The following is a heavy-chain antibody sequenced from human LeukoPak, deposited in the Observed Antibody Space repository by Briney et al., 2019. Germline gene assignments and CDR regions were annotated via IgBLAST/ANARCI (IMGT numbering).Heavy chain of an antibody. V-gene: IGHV1-46*01. CDR1: GNTFSIYN. D-gene: IGHD6-13*01. CDR2: INPSGGT. Sequence: GASVKVSCKASGNTFSIYNMHWVRQAPGQGLEWMGIINPSGGTSYAKKLQGRITMTRDTSTSTVYMELSSLRSEDTAVYYCAREGVAGTGLDYWGQGTLVTVSS. J-gene: IGHJ4*02. CDR3: AREGVAGTGLDY.